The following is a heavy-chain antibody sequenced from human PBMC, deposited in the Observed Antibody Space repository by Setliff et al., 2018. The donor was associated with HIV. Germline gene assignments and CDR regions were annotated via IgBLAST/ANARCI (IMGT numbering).Heavy chain of an antibody. CDR3: ARGPWGRGENYAGLPFDN. CDR2: VNHSGRT. D-gene: IGHD3-16*01. CDR1: GVSFNDYY. V-gene: IGHV4-34*01. Sequence: SETLSLTCAVYGVSFNDYYWSWIRQPPGKGLEWIGEVNHSGRTNYNPSLRRRVIVSVDTSKNQFSLNLTSVTAADTAVYYCARGPWGRGENYAGLPFDNWGQGKLVTVPQ. J-gene: IGHJ4*02.